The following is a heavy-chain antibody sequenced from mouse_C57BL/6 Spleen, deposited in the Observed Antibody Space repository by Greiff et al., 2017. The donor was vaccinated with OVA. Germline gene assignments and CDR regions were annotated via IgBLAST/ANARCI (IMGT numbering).Heavy chain of an antibody. D-gene: IGHD1-1*01. Sequence: VHVKQSGPELVKPGASVKMSCKASGYTFTDYNMHWVKQSHGKSLEWIGYINPNNGGTSYNQKFKGKATLTVNKSSSTAYMELRSLTSEDSAVYYCARGYYYGSLYYAMDYWGQGTSVTVSS. CDR1: GYTFTDYN. CDR2: INPNNGGT. V-gene: IGHV1-22*01. J-gene: IGHJ4*01. CDR3: ARGYYYGSLYYAMDY.